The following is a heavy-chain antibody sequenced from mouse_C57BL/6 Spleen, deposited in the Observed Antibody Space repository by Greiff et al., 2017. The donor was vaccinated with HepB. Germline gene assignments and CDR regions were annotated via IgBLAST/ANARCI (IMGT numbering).Heavy chain of an antibody. D-gene: IGHD2-10*01. CDR2: INPNNGGT. CDR3: ARRRAYPSYAMDY. Sequence: EVQLQESGPELVKPGASVKMSCKASGYTFTDYNMHWVKQSHGKSLEWIGYINPNNGGTSYNQKFKGKATLTVNKSSSTAYMELRSLTSEDSAVYYCARRRAYPSYAMDYWGQGTSVTVSS. J-gene: IGHJ4*01. V-gene: IGHV1-22*01. CDR1: GYTFTDYN.